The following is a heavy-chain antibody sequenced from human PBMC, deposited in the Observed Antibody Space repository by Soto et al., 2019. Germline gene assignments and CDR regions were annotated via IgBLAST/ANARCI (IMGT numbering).Heavy chain of an antibody. V-gene: IGHV3-33*01. D-gene: IGHD2-15*01. CDR3: AREARRGYCSGGSCYSRRYYFDY. CDR1: VFTFSSYG. J-gene: IGHJ4*02. CDR2: IWYDGSNK. Sequence: QVQLVESGGGVVQPGRSLRLSCAASVFTFSSYGMHWVRQAPGKGLEWVAVIWYDGSNKYYADSVKGRFTISRDNSKNTLYLQMNSLRAEDTAVYYCAREARRGYCSGGSCYSRRYYFDYWGQGTLVTVSS.